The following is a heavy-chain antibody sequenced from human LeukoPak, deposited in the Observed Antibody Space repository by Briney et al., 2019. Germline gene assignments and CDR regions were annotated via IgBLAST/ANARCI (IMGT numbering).Heavy chain of an antibody. V-gene: IGHV3-33*03. CDR1: GFTFSSYG. D-gene: IGHD5-24*01. CDR2: IWYDGSNK. J-gene: IGHJ4*02. CDR3: ASSLTPGDGYNSRPFDY. Sequence: GGSLRLSCAASGFTFSSYGMHWVRQAPGKGLEWVAVIWYDGSNKYYADSVKGRFTISRDNAKNSLHLQMNSLRAEDTAVYYCASSLTPGDGYNSRPFDYWGQGTLVTVSS.